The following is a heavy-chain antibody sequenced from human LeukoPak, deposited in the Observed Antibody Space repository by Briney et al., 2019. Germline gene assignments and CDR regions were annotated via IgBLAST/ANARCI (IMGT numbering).Heavy chain of an antibody. J-gene: IGHJ3*02. Sequence: GESLKISCKGSGYTFTTYWIGWVRQMSGKGLEWMGIIYPGDSDTRYSPSLQGQVTISADKSISTAYLQWNSLKASDTAMYYCAGHPRGDDAFDIWGQGTMVTVSS. V-gene: IGHV5-51*01. D-gene: IGHD4-17*01. CDR1: GYTFTTYW. CDR2: IYPGDSDT. CDR3: AGHPRGDDAFDI.